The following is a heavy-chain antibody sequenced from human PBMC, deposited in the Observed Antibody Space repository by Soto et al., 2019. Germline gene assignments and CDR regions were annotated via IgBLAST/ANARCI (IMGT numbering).Heavy chain of an antibody. D-gene: IGHD3-22*01. CDR2: IVAGTGNT. CDR1: GFTFTGSA. J-gene: IGHJ6*02. Sequence: QVQLVQSGPEVKKPGTSVKVSCKASGFTFTGSAVQWVRQARGQRLEWIGWIVAGTGNTNYAQKFQERVTITRDMSTSTAYMELSSLKSDDTAVYYCAAAGYYYDSSGSPSNYYYYYGMDVWGQGTTVTVSS. CDR3: AAAGYYYDSSGSPSNYYYYYGMDV. V-gene: IGHV1-58*01.